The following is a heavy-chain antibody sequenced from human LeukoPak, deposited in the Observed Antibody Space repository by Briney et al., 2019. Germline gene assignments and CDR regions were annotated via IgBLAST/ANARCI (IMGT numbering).Heavy chain of an antibody. D-gene: IGHD3-10*01. CDR1: GFTFSSYA. CDR2: ISGSGGST. Sequence: GGSLRLSCAASGFTFSSYAMSWVRQAPGKGLEWVSAISGSGGSTYYADSVKGRFTISRDNSKNTLYLQMNSLRAEGTAVYYCAKASFYYGSGSYYKYWGQGTLVTVSS. CDR3: AKASFYYGSGSYYKY. J-gene: IGHJ4*02. V-gene: IGHV3-23*01.